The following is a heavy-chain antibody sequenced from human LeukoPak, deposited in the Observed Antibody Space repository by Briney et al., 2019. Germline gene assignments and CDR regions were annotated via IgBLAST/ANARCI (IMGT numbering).Heavy chain of an antibody. CDR2: ISSSGGTI. V-gene: IGHV3-11*01. CDR1: GFTFSDYY. Sequence: GGSLRLSCAASGFTFSDYYMSWIRQAPGKGLEWVSYISSSGGTIYYADSVKGRFTISRDNAKNSLYLQMNSLRAEDTAVYYCARTQGSIAARYFDYWGQGTLVTVSS. CDR3: ARTQGSIAARYFDY. D-gene: IGHD6-6*01. J-gene: IGHJ4*02.